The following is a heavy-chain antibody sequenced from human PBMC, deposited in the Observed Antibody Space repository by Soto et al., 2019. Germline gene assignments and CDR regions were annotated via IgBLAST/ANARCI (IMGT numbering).Heavy chain of an antibody. CDR2: IWYDGSNK. D-gene: IGHD3-16*02. CDR1: GFTFSSYG. CDR3: ARYVMWGSCRYLLY. V-gene: IGHV3-33*01. J-gene: IGHJ4*02. Sequence: QVQLVESGGGVVQPGRSLRLSCAASGFTFSSYGMHWVRQAPGKGLEWVAVIWYDGSNKHYADSVKGRFTISRDNSKNTLYLQMQSLRAEDTAVYYCARYVMWGSCRYLLYWGQGTLVTVSS.